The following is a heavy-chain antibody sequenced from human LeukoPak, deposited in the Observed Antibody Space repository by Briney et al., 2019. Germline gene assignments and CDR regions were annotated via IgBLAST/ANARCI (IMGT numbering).Heavy chain of an antibody. V-gene: IGHV3-23*01. CDR2: ISGSGGDT. D-gene: IGHD6-13*01. CDR3: AKDDRSAGNAGRSEY. Sequence: PGGSLRLSCAASGFTFSSYGLSWVRQAPGKGLEWVSSISGSGGDTYYADSVKGRLTISRDNSKNTLFLQMKMLRAEDTAVYYCAKDDRSAGNAGRSEYWGQGTLVTVSS. CDR1: GFTFSSYG. J-gene: IGHJ4*02.